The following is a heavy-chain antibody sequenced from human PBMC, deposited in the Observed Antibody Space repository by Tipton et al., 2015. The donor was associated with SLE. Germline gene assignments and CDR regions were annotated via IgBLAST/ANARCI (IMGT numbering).Heavy chain of an antibody. V-gene: IGHV4-39*07. CDR3: ARRGGDAFDI. CDR2: IYYSGST. D-gene: IGHD6-25*01. Sequence: TLSLTCTVSGASISSSSYYWGWIRQPPGKGLEWIGSIYYSGSTYYNPSLKSRVTISVDTSNNQFSLKLSSVTAADTAVYYCARRGGDAFDIWGQGTMVTVSS. CDR1: GASISSSSYY. J-gene: IGHJ3*02.